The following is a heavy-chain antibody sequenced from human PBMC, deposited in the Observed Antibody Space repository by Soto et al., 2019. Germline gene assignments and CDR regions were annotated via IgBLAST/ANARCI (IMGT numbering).Heavy chain of an antibody. CDR2: TKNISDGGAT. J-gene: IGHJ4*01. Sequence: PGGSLRLSCAASGFRFSRDWMTWVRQAPGKGLEWVGRTKNISDGGATDYATPVDGRFTISRDDSQNKVLLQLNGLKPEDTGVYYCTTDASPLATTFTTSGWGYWGKGTLFTVSS. V-gene: IGHV3-15*01. CDR1: GFRFSRDW. CDR3: TTDASPLATTFTTSGWGY. D-gene: IGHD6-19*01.